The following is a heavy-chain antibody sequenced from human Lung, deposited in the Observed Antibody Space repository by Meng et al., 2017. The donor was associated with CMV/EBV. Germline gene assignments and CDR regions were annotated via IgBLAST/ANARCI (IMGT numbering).Heavy chain of an antibody. Sequence: SCAASGFTFSSYAMHWVRQAPGKGLEWVAVISYDGSNKYYADSVKGRFTISRDNSKNTLYLQMNSLRAEDTAVYYCARDHNLGFDDWGQGTLVTVSS. D-gene: IGHD1-1*01. CDR3: ARDHNLGFDD. J-gene: IGHJ4*02. V-gene: IGHV3-30-3*01. CDR1: GFTFSSYA. CDR2: ISYDGSNK.